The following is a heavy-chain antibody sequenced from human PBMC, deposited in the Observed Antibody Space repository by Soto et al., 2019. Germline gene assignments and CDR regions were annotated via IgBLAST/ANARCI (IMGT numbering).Heavy chain of an antibody. Sequence: GGCCIFIHQNPGKGLEWIGYIYYSGSTYYNPSLKSRVTISVDTSKNQFSLKLSSVTAADTAVYYCARVASLQGYGELLSQAPDSAYWRKRTPVLVTS. V-gene: IGHV4-31*02. CDR1: GGC. D-gene: IGHD3-10*01. CDR2: IYYSGST. CDR3: ARVASLQGYGELLSQAPDSAY. J-gene: IGHJ4*02.